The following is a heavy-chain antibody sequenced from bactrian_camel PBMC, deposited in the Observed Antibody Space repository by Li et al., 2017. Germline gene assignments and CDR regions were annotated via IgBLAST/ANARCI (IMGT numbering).Heavy chain of an antibody. CDR1: GYTVTRGY. J-gene: IGHJ4*01. D-gene: IGHD2*01. V-gene: IGHV3S9*01. Sequence: HVQLVESGGGLVESGGSLRLSCAASGYTVTRGYTGWFRQVPGKEREGVAGIDDTGRTTYADPVKGRFTITRDNSKNTLYLQMNNLQPEDSATYFCAADPIYGCNSGYPHLESPYFTYSGKGTQVTVS. CDR2: IDDTGRT.